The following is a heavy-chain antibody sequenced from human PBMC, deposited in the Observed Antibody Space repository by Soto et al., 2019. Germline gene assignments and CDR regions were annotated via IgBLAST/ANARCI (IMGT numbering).Heavy chain of an antibody. CDR1: GFTFSSYS. J-gene: IGHJ4*02. Sequence: GGSLRLSCAASGFTFSSYSMNWVRQAPGKGLEWVSSISGSSSYIYYADSVKGRFTISRDNAKNSLYLQMSSLRAEDTAVYYCARVGGGYCSRTSCTEYWGQGTLVTVSS. D-gene: IGHD2-2*01. V-gene: IGHV3-21*01. CDR3: ARVGGGYCSRTSCTEY. CDR2: ISGSSSYI.